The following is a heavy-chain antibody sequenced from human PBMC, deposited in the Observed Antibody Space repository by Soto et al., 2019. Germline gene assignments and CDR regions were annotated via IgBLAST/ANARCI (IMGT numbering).Heavy chain of an antibody. J-gene: IGHJ6*02. CDR3: ARENQDYYYGMDV. CDR1: GFTFSSYG. Sequence: PGGSLSLSCAASGFTFSSYGMHWVRQAPGKGLEWVAVIWYDGSNKYYADSVKGRFTISRDNSKNTLYLQMNSLRAEDTAVYYCARENQDYYYGMDVWGQGTTVTVSS. V-gene: IGHV3-33*01. CDR2: IWYDGSNK.